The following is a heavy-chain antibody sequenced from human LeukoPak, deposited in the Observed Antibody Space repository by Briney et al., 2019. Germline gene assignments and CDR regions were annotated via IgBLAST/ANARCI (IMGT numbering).Heavy chain of an antibody. CDR1: GFTFSVCA. J-gene: IGHJ4*02. D-gene: IGHD4-17*01. CDR3: AKDKIVTNNGNFDY. V-gene: IGHV3-23*01. Sequence: GGSLRLSCSASGFTFSVCAMSWVRQAPGKGLEWVSAISGSGGGTYYADSVKGRFTISRDNSKNTLYLQMDSLRAEDTAIYYCAKDKIVTNNGNFDYWGQGILVTVSS. CDR2: ISGSGGGT.